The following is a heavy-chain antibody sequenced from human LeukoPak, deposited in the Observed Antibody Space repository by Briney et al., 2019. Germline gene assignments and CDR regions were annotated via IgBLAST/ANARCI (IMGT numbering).Heavy chain of an antibody. Sequence: PSETLSLTCTVSGYSISSGYYWSWIRQPPGKGLEGIGYIYYSGSTNYNPSLKSRVTISVDTSKNQFSLKLSSVTAADTAVYYCARQRIDYYYGMDVWGQGTTVTVSS. D-gene: IGHD2/OR15-2a*01. J-gene: IGHJ6*02. V-gene: IGHV4-59*08. CDR2: IYYSGST. CDR1: GYSISSGYY. CDR3: ARQRIDYYYGMDV.